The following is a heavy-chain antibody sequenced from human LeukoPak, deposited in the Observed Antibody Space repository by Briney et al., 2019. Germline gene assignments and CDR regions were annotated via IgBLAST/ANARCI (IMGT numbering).Heavy chain of an antibody. Sequence: ASVRASCNTSGYTFTGYYIHWVRQAPGQGLEWMGWINPNSGDTNYAQKFQGRVTMTRDTSIRTAYMELSRLTSDDTAVYFCARDRIGDCGTTSCYLAYWGQGTLVTVSS. CDR1: GYTFTGYY. V-gene: IGHV1-2*02. CDR2: INPNSGDT. J-gene: IGHJ4*02. CDR3: ARDRIGDCGTTSCYLAY. D-gene: IGHD2-2*01.